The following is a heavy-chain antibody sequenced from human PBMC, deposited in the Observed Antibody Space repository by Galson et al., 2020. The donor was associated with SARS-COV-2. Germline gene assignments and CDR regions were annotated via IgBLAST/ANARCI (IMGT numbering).Heavy chain of an antibody. V-gene: IGHV4-34*01. CDR2: INDGGRT. CDR1: GGTSSGYY. CDR3: ARGRYPRADGILLWMYRIASSGVFDS. D-gene: IGHD6-13*01. J-gene: IGHJ4*02. Sequence: PSETLSLTCAVYGGTSSGYYWNWIRQSPGKGLEWIGEINDGGRTNYNPSLESRVGISVDTSKKQFSLKLSSVTAADTAVYHCARGRYPRADGILLWMYRIASSGVFDSWSQGTRATVSS.